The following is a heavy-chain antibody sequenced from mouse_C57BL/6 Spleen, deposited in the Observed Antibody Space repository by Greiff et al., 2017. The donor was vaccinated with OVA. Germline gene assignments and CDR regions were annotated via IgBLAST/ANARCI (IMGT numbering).Heavy chain of an antibody. V-gene: IGHV1-22*01. CDR3: ARATVVATNFDV. CDR2: INPNNGGT. CDR1: GYTFTDYN. Sequence: VQLKESGPELVKPGASVKMSCKASGYTFTDYNMHWVKQSHGKSLEWIGYINPNNGGTSYNQKFEGKATLTVNKSSSTAYMELRSLTSEDSAVYYCARATVVATNFDVWGTGTTVTVSS. J-gene: IGHJ1*03. D-gene: IGHD1-1*01.